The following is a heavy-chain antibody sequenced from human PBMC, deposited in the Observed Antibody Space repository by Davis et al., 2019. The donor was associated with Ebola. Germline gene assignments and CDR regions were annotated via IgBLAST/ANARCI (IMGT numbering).Heavy chain of an antibody. CDR1: GGSISRGGSY. V-gene: IGHV4-31*03. J-gene: IGHJ6*03. CDR2: IYYSGST. Sequence: PSETLSLTCTVSGGSISRGGSYWSWVRQVPGKGLEWIRYIYYSGSTYYKPSLKSRVTISLDTSKNQFSLNLSSVTAAETAVYYCARDLRYDSSGSDYYFYMDVWGKGTTVTVSS. CDR3: ARDLRYDSSGSDYYFYMDV. D-gene: IGHD3-22*01.